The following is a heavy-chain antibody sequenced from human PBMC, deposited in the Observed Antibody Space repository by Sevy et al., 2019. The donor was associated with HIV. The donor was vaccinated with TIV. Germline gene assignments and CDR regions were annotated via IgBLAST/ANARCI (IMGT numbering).Heavy chain of an antibody. CDR1: GFTFDDYA. J-gene: IGHJ6*02. V-gene: IGHV3-9*03. CDR2: ISWNSGSI. D-gene: IGHD3-10*01. Sequence: GGSLRLSCAASGFTFDDYAMHWVRQAPGKGLEWVSGISWNSGSIGYADSVKGRFTISRDNAKNSLYLQMNSLRAEDMALYYCAKDKSLGFVEFMPLGYYYYGMDVWGQGTTVTVSS. CDR3: AKDKSLGFVEFMPLGYYYYGMDV.